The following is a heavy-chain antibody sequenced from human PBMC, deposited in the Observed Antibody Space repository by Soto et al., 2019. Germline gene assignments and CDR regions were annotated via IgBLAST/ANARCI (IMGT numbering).Heavy chain of an antibody. Sequence: SETLSLTCAVSGGSISSGDYSWSWIRQPPGKGLEWIGYIYHSGSTYYNPSLKSRVTISVDRSKNQFSLKLSSVTAADTAVYYCARALILTGYYIHDAFDIWGQGTMVTVSS. CDR1: GGSISSGDYS. CDR2: IYHSGST. CDR3: ARALILTGYYIHDAFDI. V-gene: IGHV4-30-2*01. D-gene: IGHD3-9*01. J-gene: IGHJ3*02.